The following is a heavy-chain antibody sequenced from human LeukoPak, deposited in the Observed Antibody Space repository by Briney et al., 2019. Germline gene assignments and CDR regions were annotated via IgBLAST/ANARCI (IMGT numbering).Heavy chain of an antibody. Sequence: GSLRLSCGTSGFTFRSYGMHWVRQAPGKGLEWVAFLRYDGSNKDYADSVKGRFTISRDNSKNTLDLEMNSLRAEDTAVYYCGKDASNLVAATAIDSWGQGTLVTVSS. CDR3: GKDASNLVAATAIDS. D-gene: IGHD2-15*01. V-gene: IGHV3-30*02. J-gene: IGHJ4*02. CDR1: GFTFRSYG. CDR2: LRYDGSNK.